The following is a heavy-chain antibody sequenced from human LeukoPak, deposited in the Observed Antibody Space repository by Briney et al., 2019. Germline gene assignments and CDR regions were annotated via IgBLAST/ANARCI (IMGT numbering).Heavy chain of an antibody. CDR1: GFTITNYA. V-gene: IGHV3-23*01. D-gene: IGHD3-22*01. CDR2: LSTSPR. Sequence: GGCLTLSCAASGFTITNYAMSWVRQGPGKGLEWVSGLSTSPRYADSVRGRFIVSRDHSRNTFSLKMNSLRAEDTAVYYCVRGEVAVQYYFESWGQGTLVTVSS. J-gene: IGHJ4*02. CDR3: VRGEVAVQYYFES.